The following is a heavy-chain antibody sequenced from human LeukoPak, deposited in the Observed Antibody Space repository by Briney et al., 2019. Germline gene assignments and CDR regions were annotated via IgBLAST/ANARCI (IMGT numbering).Heavy chain of an antibody. V-gene: IGHV3-53*01. CDR1: GFTVSSNY. CDR3: ARVGYYDSSGSTYFDY. J-gene: IGHJ4*02. Sequence: GGSLRLPCAASGFTVSSNYMSWVRQAPGKGLEWVSVIYSGGSTYYADSVKGRFTISRDNSKNTLYLQMNSLRAEDTAVYYCARVGYYDSSGSTYFDYWGQGTLVTVSS. D-gene: IGHD3-22*01. CDR2: IYSGGST.